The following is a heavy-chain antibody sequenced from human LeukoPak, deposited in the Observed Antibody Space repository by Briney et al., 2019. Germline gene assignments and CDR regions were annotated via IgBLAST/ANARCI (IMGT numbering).Heavy chain of an antibody. V-gene: IGHV4-59*12. Sequence: PSETLSLTCTVSGGSISSYYWGWIRQPPGKGLEWIGYIYYSGNTNYNPSLKSRVTISVDTSKNQFSLKLSSVTAADTAVYYCARDGPYYYDSSGYYDAFDIWGQGTMVTVSS. J-gene: IGHJ3*02. D-gene: IGHD3-22*01. CDR2: IYYSGNT. CDR1: GGSISSYY. CDR3: ARDGPYYYDSSGYYDAFDI.